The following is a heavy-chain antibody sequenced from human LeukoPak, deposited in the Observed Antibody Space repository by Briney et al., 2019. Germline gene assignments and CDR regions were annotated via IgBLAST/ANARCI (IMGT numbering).Heavy chain of an antibody. CDR3: ARDCGIAVAAPYYYYGMDV. D-gene: IGHD6-19*01. V-gene: IGHV1-18*01. CDR1: GYTFTSYG. CDR2: ISAYNGNT. J-gene: IGHJ6*02. Sequence: GASVKVSCKASGYTFTSYGISWVRQAPGQGLEWMGWISAYNGNTNYAQKLQGRVTMTTDASTSTAYMELRSLRSDDTAVYYCARDCGIAVAAPYYYYGMDVWGQGTTVTVSS.